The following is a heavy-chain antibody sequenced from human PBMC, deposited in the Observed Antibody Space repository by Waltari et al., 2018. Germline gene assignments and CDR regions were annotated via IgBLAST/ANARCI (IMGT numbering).Heavy chain of an antibody. CDR2: IHHSGST. V-gene: IGHV4-38-2*01. CDR3: ARGRRSDTWYAALDY. CDR1: GYSISTRGYY. Sequence: QVQLQESGPGLVKPSETLSLTCAVSGYSISTRGYYWGWIRQPPGKGLEWIGGIHHSGSTYYNPSLKSRVTILVDTSKNQFSLNLNSMTAADTAVFYCARGRRSDTWYAALDYWGQGTLVTVSS. J-gene: IGHJ4*02. D-gene: IGHD6-13*01.